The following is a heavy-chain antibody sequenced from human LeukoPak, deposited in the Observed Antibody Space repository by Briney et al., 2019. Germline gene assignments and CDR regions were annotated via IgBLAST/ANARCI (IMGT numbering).Heavy chain of an antibody. CDR1: GLTFDDYA. CDR3: AKDGVPAVAGTLGFDP. J-gene: IGHJ5*02. D-gene: IGHD6-19*01. Sequence: GGSLRLSCAASGLTFDDYAMHWVRQAPGKGLEWVSGISWNSGSIGYADSVKGRFTISRDNAKNSLYLQMNSLRAEDTALYYCAKDGVPAVAGTLGFDPWGQGTLVTVSS. V-gene: IGHV3-9*01. CDR2: ISWNSGSI.